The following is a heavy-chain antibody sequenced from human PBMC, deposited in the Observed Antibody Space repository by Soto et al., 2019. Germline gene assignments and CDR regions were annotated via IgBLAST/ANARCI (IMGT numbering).Heavy chain of an antibody. CDR1: GFTVTNKY. D-gene: IGHD4-17*01. J-gene: IGHJ2*01. CDR2: IYSGGAT. Sequence: EVQLVESGGNLIQPGGSRRLSCAASGFTVTNKYMTWVRQAPGKGLEWVSLIYSGGATSYADSVKGRFTISRDNSKDILYLQVNSLRAEDTAVYYCARVDYGDYGWYFDLWGRGTLVTVSS. V-gene: IGHV3-53*01. CDR3: ARVDYGDYGWYFDL.